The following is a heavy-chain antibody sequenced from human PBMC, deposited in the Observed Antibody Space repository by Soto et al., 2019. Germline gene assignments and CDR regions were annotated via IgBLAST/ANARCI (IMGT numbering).Heavy chain of an antibody. CDR2: IYYSGST. Sequence: SETLSLTCTVSGGSISSSSYYWGWIRQPPGKGLEWIGSIYYSGSTYDNPSLKSRVTISVDTSKTQLSLKLSSVTAADTAVYYCARSGPFWSGYLYYMDVWGKGTTVTVSS. CDR1: GGSISSSSYY. J-gene: IGHJ6*03. V-gene: IGHV4-39*01. D-gene: IGHD3-3*01. CDR3: ARSGPFWSGYLYYMDV.